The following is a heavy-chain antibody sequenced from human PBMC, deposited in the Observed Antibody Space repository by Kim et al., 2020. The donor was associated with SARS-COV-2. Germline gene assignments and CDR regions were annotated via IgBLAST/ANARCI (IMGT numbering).Heavy chain of an antibody. J-gene: IGHJ3*02. Sequence: AQKFQGRVTMTRNTSISTAYMELSSLRSEDTAVYYCARGGSSWYFDAFDIWGQGTMVTVSS. CDR3: ARGGSSWYFDAFDI. D-gene: IGHD6-13*01. V-gene: IGHV1-8*01.